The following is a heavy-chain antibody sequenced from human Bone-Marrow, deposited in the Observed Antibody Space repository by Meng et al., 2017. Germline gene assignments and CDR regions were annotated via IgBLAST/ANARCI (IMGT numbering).Heavy chain of an antibody. D-gene: IGHD2-8*01. J-gene: IGHJ4*02. CDR2: ISHSGAT. Sequence: SETLSLTCTVSGTSVTEPHYWGWIRQPPGRGPEWIGTISHSGATYFDPFLKSRVTMSLDASKNQFSLKVNSVTAADTAVYYCARSHGVYWGRGTLVTVSS. CDR3: ARSHGVY. V-gene: IGHV4-38-2*02. CDR1: GTSVTEPHY.